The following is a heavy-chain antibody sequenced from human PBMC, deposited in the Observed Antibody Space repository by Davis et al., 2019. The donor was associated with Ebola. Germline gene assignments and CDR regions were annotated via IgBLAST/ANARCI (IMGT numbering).Heavy chain of an antibody. J-gene: IGHJ4*02. Sequence: PGGSLRLSCAASGFTFSSYGMHWVRQAPGKGLEWVAVISYDGSNKYYADSVKGRFTISRDNSKNTLYLQMNSLRAEDTAVYYCVRGRHNSLHYFDYWGQGTLVTVSS. CDR2: ISYDGSNK. CDR1: GFTFSSYG. CDR3: VRGRHNSLHYFDY. V-gene: IGHV3-30*03. D-gene: IGHD1-20*01.